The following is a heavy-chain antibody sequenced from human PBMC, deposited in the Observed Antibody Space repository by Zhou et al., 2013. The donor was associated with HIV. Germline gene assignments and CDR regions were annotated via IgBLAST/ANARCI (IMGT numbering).Heavy chain of an antibody. V-gene: IGHV1-69*11. CDR2: IIPMLRTP. CDR3: ARESHIAARRGNVAFDI. J-gene: IGHJ3*02. CDR1: GGPFSSDA. D-gene: IGHD6-6*01. Sequence: QVQLVQSGAEVKKPGSSVKVSCKASGGPFSSDAISWVRQAPGQGLEWMGGIIPMLRTPNYAQKFQGRVTITADESTRTAYMELSSLRSEDTAVYYCARESHIAARRGNVAFDIWGQGTMVTVSS.